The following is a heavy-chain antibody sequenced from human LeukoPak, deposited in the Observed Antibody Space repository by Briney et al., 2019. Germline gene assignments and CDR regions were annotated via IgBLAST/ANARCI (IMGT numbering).Heavy chain of an antibody. CDR1: GFSFSNFA. CDR3: AKGKGYSSSSWDGYFDY. CDR2: ISGSGGTT. Sequence: PGTSLRLSCTASGFSFSNFAMSWVRQAPGKGLEWVSVISGSGGTTYYADSVKGRFTISRDNSKNTLYLQMNSLRAEDTAVYYCAKGKGYSSSSWDGYFDYWGQGTLVTVSS. D-gene: IGHD6-6*01. V-gene: IGHV3-23*01. J-gene: IGHJ4*02.